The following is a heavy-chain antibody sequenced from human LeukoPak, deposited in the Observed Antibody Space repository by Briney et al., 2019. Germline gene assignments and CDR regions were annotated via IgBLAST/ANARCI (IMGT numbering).Heavy chain of an antibody. CDR3: ATAVLRFLEWLEKNDY. J-gene: IGHJ4*02. D-gene: IGHD3-3*01. CDR1: GFTFSSYG. Sequence: GGSLRLSCAASGFTFSSYGMHWVRQAPGEGLEWVAFIRYDGSNKYYADSVKGRFTISRDNSKNTLYLQMNSLRAEDTAVYYCATAVLRFLEWLEKNDYWGQGTLVTVSS. V-gene: IGHV3-30*02. CDR2: IRYDGSNK.